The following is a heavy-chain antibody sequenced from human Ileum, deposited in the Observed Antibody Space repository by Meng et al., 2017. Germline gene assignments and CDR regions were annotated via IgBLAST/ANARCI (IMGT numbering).Heavy chain of an antibody. V-gene: IGHV3-48*03. CDR3: ARERSTGRPHYCNCGLDV. Sequence: GESLKIPCAASAFTFSNYEMNWVRQAPGKGLEWISYMSSRGSSMSYADSVKGRFTISRDNAKNSLYLQMNSLRCEDTAVYYCARERSTGRPHYCNCGLDVWGQGTTVTVSS. J-gene: IGHJ6*02. CDR1: AFTFSNYE. CDR2: MSSRGSSM. D-gene: IGHD2-21*01.